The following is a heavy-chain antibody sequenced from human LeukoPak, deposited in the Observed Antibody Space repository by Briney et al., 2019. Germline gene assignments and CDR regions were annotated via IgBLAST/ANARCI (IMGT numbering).Heavy chain of an antibody. CDR3: AKRGPGVSSGYYLDY. D-gene: IGHD3-22*01. J-gene: IGHJ4*02. V-gene: IGHV3-23*01. CDR2: ISGSGGST. Sequence: GGSLRLSCAASGFTFSSYTMSWVRQAPGKGLEWVSAISGSGGSTYYADSVKGRFTISRDNSKNTLYLQMNSLRAEDTAVYYCAKRGPGVSSGYYLDYWGQGTLVTVSS. CDR1: GFTFSSYT.